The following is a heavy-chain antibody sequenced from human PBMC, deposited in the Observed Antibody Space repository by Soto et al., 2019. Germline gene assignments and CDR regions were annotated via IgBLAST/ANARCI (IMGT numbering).Heavy chain of an antibody. CDR3: EGRDDPFHV. CDR1: GLTFSNYG. V-gene: IGHV3-33*01. J-gene: IGHJ3*01. CDR2: IWHDGSQK. Sequence: QVQLVESGGGVVQPERSLRLSCVATGLTFSNYGIHWVRQAPGRGLEWVAVIWHDGSQKYSADSVRGRFTISRDNSKNTVYLQMNSPRAEDTAVYYCEGRDDPFHVWGQGTMVTVSS.